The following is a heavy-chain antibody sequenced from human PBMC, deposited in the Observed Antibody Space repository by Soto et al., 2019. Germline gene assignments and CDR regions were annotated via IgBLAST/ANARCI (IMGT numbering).Heavy chain of an antibody. CDR2: IGGSGST. V-gene: IGHV3-23*01. Sequence: EVQLLESGGGLVQPGGSLRLSCAASGFTFSSYAMIWVRQAPGRGLEWVSTIGGSGSTYYADSVKGRFTLSRDNSKNTLYLQMNSLVAADTAIYYCARDKWLDYWGQGTLLTVSS. CDR3: ARDKWLDY. D-gene: IGHD5-12*01. CDR1: GFTFSSYA. J-gene: IGHJ4*02.